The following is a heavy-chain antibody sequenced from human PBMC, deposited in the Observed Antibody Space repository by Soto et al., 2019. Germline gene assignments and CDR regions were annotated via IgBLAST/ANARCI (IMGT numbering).Heavy chain of an antibody. CDR3: ARDSYGDLSFDY. D-gene: IGHD4-17*01. CDR1: GGSISSYY. V-gene: IGHV4-59*01. J-gene: IGHJ4*02. Sequence: PSETLSLTCTVSGGSISSYYWSWIRQPPGKGLEWIGYIYYSGSTNYNPSLKSRVTISVDASKNQFSLKLSSVTAADTAVYYCARDSYGDLSFDYWGQGTLVTVSS. CDR2: IYYSGST.